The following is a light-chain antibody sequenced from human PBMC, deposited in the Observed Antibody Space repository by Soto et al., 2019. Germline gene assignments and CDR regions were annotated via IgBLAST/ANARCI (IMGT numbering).Light chain of an antibody. CDR2: SAS. CDR3: HQYNHWLTWT. CDR1: QSVSSK. Sequence: IVLTHSPSTLSLSPGQRATRSCRASQSVSSKLAWYQQSPGQAPRLLIYSASTRATGIPARFSGSGSGTEFTLTIRSLQSEDFAVYYCHQYNHWLTWTFGQGPKV. V-gene: IGKV3-15*01. J-gene: IGKJ1*01.